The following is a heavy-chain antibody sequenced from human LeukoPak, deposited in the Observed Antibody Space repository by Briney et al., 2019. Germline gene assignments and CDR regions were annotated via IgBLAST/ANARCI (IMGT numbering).Heavy chain of an antibody. CDR2: IYYSGST. J-gene: IGHJ4*02. V-gene: IGHV4-59*01. Sequence: PSETLSLTCTVSGDSINGFYWSWIRQPPGKGLEWIGYIYYSGSTNYNPSLKSRVTISVDTSKNRFSLKLSSVTAADTAVYYCARGVVIAPQTFDYWGQGTLVTVSS. CDR3: ARGVVIAPQTFDY. D-gene: IGHD2-21*01. CDR1: GDSINGFY.